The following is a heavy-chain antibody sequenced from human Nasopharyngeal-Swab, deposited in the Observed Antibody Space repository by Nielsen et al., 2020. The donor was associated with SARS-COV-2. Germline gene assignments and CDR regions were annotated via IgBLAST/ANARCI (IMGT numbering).Heavy chain of an antibody. Sequence: WIRQPPGKGLEWVSVIYSGGSTYYADSVKGRFTISRDNSKNTLYLQMNSLRAEDTAVYYCARRYGSSWYFGMDVWGQGTMVTVSS. J-gene: IGHJ6*02. CDR2: IYSGGST. V-gene: IGHV3-66*01. CDR3: ARRYGSSWYFGMDV. D-gene: IGHD6-13*01.